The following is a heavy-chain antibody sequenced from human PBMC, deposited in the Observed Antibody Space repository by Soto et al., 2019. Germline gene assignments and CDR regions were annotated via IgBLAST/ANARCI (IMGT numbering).Heavy chain of an antibody. CDR1: GGSISSGDYY. J-gene: IGHJ4*02. CDR3: ARDYAGVQAGGFDY. Sequence: NPSETLSLTCTVSGGSISSGDYYWSWIRQPPGKGLQWIGYIYYSGSTYYNPSLKSRVTISVDTSKNQFSLKLSSVTAADTAVYYCARDYAGVQAGGFDYWGQGTPVTVSS. CDR2: IYYSGST. D-gene: IGHD7-27*01. V-gene: IGHV4-30-4*01.